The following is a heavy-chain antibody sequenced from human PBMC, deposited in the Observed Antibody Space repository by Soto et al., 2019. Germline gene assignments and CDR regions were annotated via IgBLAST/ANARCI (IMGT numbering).Heavy chain of an antibody. CDR1: GGSLRGYY. CDR2: INHSGGT. V-gene: IGHV4-34*01. CDR3: ARGLSGAAGYYYYGMDV. Sequence: SETLSLTCAVYGGSLRGYYWSWILQPPWKGVEWIGEINHSGGTNYNPSLKSRVTISVDTSKNQFSLKLSSVTAADTAVYYCARGLSGAAGYYYYGMDVWGQGTTVTVS. D-gene: IGHD6-13*01. J-gene: IGHJ6*02.